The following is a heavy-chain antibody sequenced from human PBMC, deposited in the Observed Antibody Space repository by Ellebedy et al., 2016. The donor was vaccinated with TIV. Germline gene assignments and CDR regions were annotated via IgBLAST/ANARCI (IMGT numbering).Heavy chain of an antibody. V-gene: IGHV1-69*13. CDR1: GGIFSKYA. Sequence: SVKVSCXASGGIFSKYAISWVRQAPGQGLEWMGGLTPMFGTANYAQKFQGRVTITADQSTSTAYMELSSLRSEDTAMYYCARDCGVDTSGYYFFYWGQGTLVTVSS. CDR2: LTPMFGTA. J-gene: IGHJ4*02. CDR3: ARDCGVDTSGYYFFY. D-gene: IGHD3-22*01.